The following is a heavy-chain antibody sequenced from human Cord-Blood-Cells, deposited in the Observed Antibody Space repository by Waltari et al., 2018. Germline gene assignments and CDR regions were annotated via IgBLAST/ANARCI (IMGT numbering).Heavy chain of an antibody. J-gene: IGHJ5*02. CDR1: GGSISSSNW. V-gene: IGHV4-4*02. CDR2: IYHSGST. D-gene: IGHD1-1*01. Sequence: QVQLQESGPGLVKPSGTLSLTCAVSGGSISSSNWWIGEIYHSGSTNYNPSLKSRVTISVDKSKNQFSLKLSSVTAPDTAVYYCARALRWNENWFDPWGQGTLVTVSS. CDR3: ARALRWNENWFDP.